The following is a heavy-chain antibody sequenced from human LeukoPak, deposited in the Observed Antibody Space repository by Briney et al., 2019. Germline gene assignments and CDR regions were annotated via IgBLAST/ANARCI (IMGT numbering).Heavy chain of an antibody. CDR3: ARTKRTTLSWFDP. J-gene: IGHJ5*02. V-gene: IGHV1-69*01. D-gene: IGHD2-15*01. Sequence: SVKVSCKSSGGTFSSYAISWMRQAPGPGLEWMGGIIPIFGTANYAQKFQGRVTITADESTSTAYMELSSLRSEDTAVYYCARTKRTTLSWFDPWGQGTLVTVSS. CDR1: GGTFSSYA. CDR2: IIPIFGTA.